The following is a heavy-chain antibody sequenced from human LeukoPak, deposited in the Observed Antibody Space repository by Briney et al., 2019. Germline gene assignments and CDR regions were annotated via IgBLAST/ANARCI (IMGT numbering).Heavy chain of an antibody. CDR3: ARDQGSMIVVRTTTWYFDL. Sequence: GGSLRLSCAASGFTFSNYWMSWVRQAPGKGLEWLANINQDGSDIYYVDSVKGRFTISRDNGKNSLYLQINSLRADDTAVYYCARDQGSMIVVRTTTWYFDLWGRGTLVTVSS. CDR2: INQDGSDI. D-gene: IGHD3-22*01. J-gene: IGHJ2*01. CDR1: GFTFSNYW. V-gene: IGHV3-7*01.